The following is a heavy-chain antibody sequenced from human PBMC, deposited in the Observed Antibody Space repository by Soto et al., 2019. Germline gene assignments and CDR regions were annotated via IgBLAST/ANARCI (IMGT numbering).Heavy chain of an antibody. CDR1: GFTFSNAW. CDR2: IKSKTDGGTT. J-gene: IGHJ4*02. CDR3: TTDLHQGYCSGGSCYSGNY. V-gene: IGHV3-15*01. Sequence: GGSLRLSCAASGFTFSNAWMSWVRQAPGKGLEWVGHIKSKTDGGTTDYAAPVKGRFTISRDDSKNTLYLQMNSLKTEDTAVYYCTTDLHQGYCSGGSCYSGNYWGQGTLVTVSS. D-gene: IGHD2-15*01.